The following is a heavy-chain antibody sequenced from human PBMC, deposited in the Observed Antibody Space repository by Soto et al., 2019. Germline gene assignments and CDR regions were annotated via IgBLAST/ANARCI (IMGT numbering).Heavy chain of an antibody. J-gene: IGHJ6*02. V-gene: IGHV3-23*01. CDR3: AKANTIFGVAIEDYSYYYGMDV. D-gene: IGHD3-3*01. CDR1: EFTISSYG. Sequence: GGSLRLSCAASEFTISSYGMSWVRQARVKGLEWVSVISGSGGSTYYADSVKGRFTISRDNSKNTLYLQMNSLRAEDTAVYYCAKANTIFGVAIEDYSYYYGMDVWGQGTSVTVSS. CDR2: ISGSGGST.